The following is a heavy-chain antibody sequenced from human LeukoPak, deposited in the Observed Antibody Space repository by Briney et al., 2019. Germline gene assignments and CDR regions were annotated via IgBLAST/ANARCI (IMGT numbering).Heavy chain of an antibody. CDR2: INPNSGGT. J-gene: IGHJ5*02. CDR3: ARETTVTTYNWFDP. D-gene: IGHD4-17*01. Sequence: ASVKVSCKASGYTFNGYYMHWVRQAPGQGLEWMGWINPNSGGTNYAQKFQGRVTMTRDTSISTAYMELSRLRSDDTAVYYCARETTVTTYNWFDPWGQGTLVTVSS. CDR1: GYTFNGYY. V-gene: IGHV1-2*02.